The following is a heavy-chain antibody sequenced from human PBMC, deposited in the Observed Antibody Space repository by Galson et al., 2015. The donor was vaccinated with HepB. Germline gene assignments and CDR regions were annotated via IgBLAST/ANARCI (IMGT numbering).Heavy chain of an antibody. V-gene: IGHV1-2*02. CDR2: INPNSGGT. Sequence: SVKVSCKASGYTFTGYYMHWVRQAPGQGLEWMGWINPNSGGTNYAQKFQGRVTMTRDTSISTAYMELSRLRSDDTAVYYCARWLISDSSGWDTFDYWGQGTLVTVSS. CDR3: ARWLISDSSGWDTFDY. CDR1: GYTFTGYY. D-gene: IGHD6-19*01. J-gene: IGHJ4*02.